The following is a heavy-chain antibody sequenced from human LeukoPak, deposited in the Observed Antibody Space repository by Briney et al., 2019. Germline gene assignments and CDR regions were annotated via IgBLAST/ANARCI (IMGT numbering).Heavy chain of an antibody. CDR1: GFTLSSYW. Sequence: GGSLRLSCAASGFTLSSYWMSWVRQAPGKGLEWVANIKQDGNEKYYVDSVKGRFTISRDNAKNSLYLQMNSLRAEDTAVYYCARRYFDSWGQGTLVTVSS. V-gene: IGHV3-7*04. CDR3: ARRYFDS. J-gene: IGHJ4*02. CDR2: IKQDGNEK.